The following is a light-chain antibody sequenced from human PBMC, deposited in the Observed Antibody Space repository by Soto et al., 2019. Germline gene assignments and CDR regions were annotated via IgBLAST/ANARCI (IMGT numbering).Light chain of an antibody. Sequence: EIVLTQSPATLSLSPGERATLSCRASQSVSSYLAWYQQKPGQTPKVLIYRASTRATGIPDRFSGSGSGTDFTLTISRLEPEDFAVYYCQLYSRSPRQITFGQGTRLEIK. J-gene: IGKJ5*01. V-gene: IGKV3-20*01. CDR2: RAS. CDR1: QSVSSY. CDR3: QLYSRSPRQIT.